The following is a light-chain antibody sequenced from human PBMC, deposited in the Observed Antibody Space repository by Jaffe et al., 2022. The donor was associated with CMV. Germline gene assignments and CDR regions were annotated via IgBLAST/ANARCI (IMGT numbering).Light chain of an antibody. CDR3: LLSYSSVV. CDR1: TGVVTSGHY. J-gene: IGLJ2*01. Sequence: QAVVTQEPSLTVSPGGTVTLTCGSSTGVVTSGHYPYWFQQKPGQAPRTLIYDTSNKHSWTPARFSGSLLGGKAALTLSGAQPEDEAEYYCLLSYSSVVFGGGTKLTVL. CDR2: DTS. V-gene: IGLV7-46*01.